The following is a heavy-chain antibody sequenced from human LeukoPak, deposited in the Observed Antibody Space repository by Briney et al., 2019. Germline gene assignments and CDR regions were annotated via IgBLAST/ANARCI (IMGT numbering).Heavy chain of an antibody. D-gene: IGHD3-10*01. Sequence: ASVKVSCKASGYTFTSYDINWVRQAIGQGLEWMGWMNPNSGNTGYAQKFQGRVTMTRNTSISTAYMELSSLRSEDTAVYYCARTMARGVISAYDYGMDVWGQGTTVTVSS. V-gene: IGHV1-8*01. CDR2: MNPNSGNT. CDR1: GYTFTSYD. CDR3: ARTMARGVISAYDYGMDV. J-gene: IGHJ6*02.